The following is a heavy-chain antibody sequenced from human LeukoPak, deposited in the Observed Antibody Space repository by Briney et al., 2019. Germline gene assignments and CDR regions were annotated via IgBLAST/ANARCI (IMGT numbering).Heavy chain of an antibody. CDR3: AKENWVYNWKYDSSGSGINY. CDR1: GFTFSSNW. J-gene: IGHJ4*02. D-gene: IGHD3-22*01. Sequence: GGSLRLSCAASGFTFSSNWMSWVRQAPGKGLGLVANINQDGTEKDYVDSVKGRFTISRDNAKNSLYLQMNSLRAEDTAVYYCAKENWVYNWKYDSSGSGINYWGQGTRVTVSS. V-gene: IGHV3-7*03. CDR2: INQDGTEK.